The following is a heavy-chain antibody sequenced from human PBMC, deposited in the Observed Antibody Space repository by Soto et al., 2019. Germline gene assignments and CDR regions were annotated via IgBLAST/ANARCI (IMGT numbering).Heavy chain of an antibody. Sequence: QVQLVQSGAEVKKPGASVTVSCRSSGDTFNDYYIHWVRQAPGQGLEWMGWINPNGGVTKYAQKFQGWVSMTRDTSIRTVYMHRSRLRSDDTAVYYCARGSGGATATLDYYDFYMDVWGTGTTVSVSS. V-gene: IGHV1-2*04. J-gene: IGHJ6*03. CDR2: INPNGGVT. CDR1: GDTFNDYY. CDR3: ARGSGGATATLDYYDFYMDV. D-gene: IGHD5-12*01.